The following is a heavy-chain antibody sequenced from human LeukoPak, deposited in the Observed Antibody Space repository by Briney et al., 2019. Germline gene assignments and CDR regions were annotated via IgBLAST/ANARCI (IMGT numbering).Heavy chain of an antibody. CDR3: ASARGRYSYVWGTGVLVDY. J-gene: IGHJ4*02. D-gene: IGHD3-16*01. V-gene: IGHV4-59*01. Sequence: SETLSLTCTVSGCFISSYYWRWMRQPPGKGLEWIGCIYSSGSTNYNPSLKSPVTTSVATSKNQFCMQLSSVTAADKAVNWCASARGRYSYVWGTGVLVDYCGQGSLVTASS. CDR1: GCFISSYY. CDR2: IYSSGST.